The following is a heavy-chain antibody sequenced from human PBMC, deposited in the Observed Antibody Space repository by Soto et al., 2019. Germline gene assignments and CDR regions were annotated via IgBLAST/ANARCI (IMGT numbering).Heavy chain of an antibody. V-gene: IGHV3-30-3*01. D-gene: IGHD1-26*01. CDR3: ARDIALRSGSYLDYYYYGMDV. Sequence: GGSLRLSCAASGFTFSSYAMHWVRQAPGKGLEWVAVISYDGSNKYYADFVKGRFTISRDNSKNTLYLQMNSLRAEDTAVYYCARDIALRSGSYLDYYYYGMDVWGQGTTVTVSS. J-gene: IGHJ6*02. CDR1: GFTFSSYA. CDR2: ISYDGSNK.